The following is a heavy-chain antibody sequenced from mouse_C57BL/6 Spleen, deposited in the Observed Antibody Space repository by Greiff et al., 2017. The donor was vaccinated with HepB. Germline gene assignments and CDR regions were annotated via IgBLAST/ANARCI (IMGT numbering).Heavy chain of an antibody. CDR3: ARKRDDGPFDY. J-gene: IGHJ2*01. D-gene: IGHD2-3*01. CDR1: GYTFTSYW. V-gene: IGHV1-69*01. CDR2: IDPSDSYT. Sequence: VQLQQPGAELVMPGASVKLSCKASGYTFTSYWMHWVKQRPGQGLEWIGEIDPSDSYTNYNQKFKGKSTLTVDKSSSTAYMQLSSLTSEDSAVYYCARKRDDGPFDYWGQGTTLTVSS.